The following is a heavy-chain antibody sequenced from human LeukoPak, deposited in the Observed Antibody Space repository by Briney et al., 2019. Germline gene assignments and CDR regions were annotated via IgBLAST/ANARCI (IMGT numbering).Heavy chain of an antibody. J-gene: IGHJ4*02. CDR1: GFTFSSYS. CDR3: AKGGYDYVEIGYFDY. CDR2: ISGSSSYI. V-gene: IGHV3-21*04. D-gene: IGHD5-12*01. Sequence: GGSLRLSCAAPGFTFSSYSMNWVRQAPGKGLEWVSSISGSSSYIYYADSVKGRFTISRDHSKNTLYLQMNSLRAEDTAVYYCAKGGYDYVEIGYFDYWGQGTLVTVSS.